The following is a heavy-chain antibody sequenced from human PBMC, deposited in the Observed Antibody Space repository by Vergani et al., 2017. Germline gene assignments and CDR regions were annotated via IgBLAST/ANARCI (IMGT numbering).Heavy chain of an antibody. CDR1: GGTFSSYA. D-gene: IGHD6-19*01. CDR3: ARSYPTGECEGSSGCFDYFDY. CDR2: IIPIFGTA. J-gene: IGHJ4*02. V-gene: IGHV1-69*06. Sequence: QVQLVQSGAEVKKPGSSVKVSCKASGGTFSSYAISWVRQAPGQGLEWMGGIIPIFGTANYAQKFQGRVTITADKSTSTAYMELSSLRSEDTAGYYCARSYPTGECEGSSGCFDYFDYWGQGTLVTVSS.